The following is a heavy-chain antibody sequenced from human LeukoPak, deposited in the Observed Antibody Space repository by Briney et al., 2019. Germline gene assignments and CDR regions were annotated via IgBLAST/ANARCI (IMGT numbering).Heavy chain of an antibody. Sequence: GESLKISCKGSGYTFTSYWIGWVRQMPGKGLEWMGIIYPGDSKSKYNPSLQGQVTISADKSISTAYLQWSGLKASDTAIYYCARIEGSTFDYWGQGTLVTVSS. J-gene: IGHJ4*02. CDR2: IYPGDSKS. CDR3: ARIEGSTFDY. CDR1: GYTFTSYW. V-gene: IGHV5-51*01.